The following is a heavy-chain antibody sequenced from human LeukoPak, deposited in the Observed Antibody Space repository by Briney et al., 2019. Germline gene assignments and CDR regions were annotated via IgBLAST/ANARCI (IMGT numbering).Heavy chain of an antibody. V-gene: IGHV4-39*01. Sequence: SETLSLTCTVSGGSISSSSYYWGWIRQPPGKRLEWIGTIYYSGSTYYNPSLKSRVSISVDTSKNQFSLKLNSVTAADTAIYYCASRKLGNDYWGQGTLVTVSS. D-gene: IGHD7-27*01. CDR3: ASRKLGNDY. CDR1: GGSISSSSYY. CDR2: IYYSGST. J-gene: IGHJ4*02.